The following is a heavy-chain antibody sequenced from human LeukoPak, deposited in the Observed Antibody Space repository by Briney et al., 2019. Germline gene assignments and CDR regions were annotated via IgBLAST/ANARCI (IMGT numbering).Heavy chain of an antibody. J-gene: IGHJ4*02. CDR2: IYGSGST. D-gene: IGHD6-19*01. Sequence: PSETLSLTCTVSGDSLSSHYWSWIRQPPGKGLEWIGYIYGSGSTNYDPSLKSRVTISEDTSKNHFSLKLTSVTAADTAVYYWARNVGWYTHDSWGQGTLVTVSS. CDR1: GDSLSSHY. V-gene: IGHV4-59*08. CDR3: ARNVGWYTHDS.